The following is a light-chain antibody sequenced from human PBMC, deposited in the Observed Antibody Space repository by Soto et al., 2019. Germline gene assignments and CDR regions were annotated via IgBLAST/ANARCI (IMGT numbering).Light chain of an antibody. CDR2: KAS. Sequence: DMQMTQSPSTLSAYVGDRVTITCRASQSISSWLAWYQQKPGKAPKLLIYKASNLESGVPSRFSGSGSGTEFTLTISSLQPDDFATYYCQQYSTSYRTFGQGTRVEIK. J-gene: IGKJ1*01. V-gene: IGKV1-5*03. CDR3: QQYSTSYRT. CDR1: QSISSW.